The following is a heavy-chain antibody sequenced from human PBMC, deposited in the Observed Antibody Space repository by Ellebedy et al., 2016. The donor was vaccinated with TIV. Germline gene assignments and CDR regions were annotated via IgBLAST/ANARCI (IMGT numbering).Heavy chain of an antibody. CDR2: INPNSGGT. J-gene: IGHJ4*02. D-gene: IGHD5-18*01. V-gene: IGHV1-2*02. CDR1: GYTFTGYY. CDR3: AILVDTAVVYYFDF. Sequence: ASVKVSCKASGYTFTGYYMHWVRQAPGQGLEWMGWINPNSGGTNYAQKFQGRVTMTRDTSTSTAYMELSNLRSEDTAVYYCAILVDTAVVYYFDFWGQGTRVTVSA.